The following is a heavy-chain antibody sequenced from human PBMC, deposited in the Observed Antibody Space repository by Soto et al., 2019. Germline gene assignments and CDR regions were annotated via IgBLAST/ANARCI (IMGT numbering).Heavy chain of an antibody. D-gene: IGHD4-17*01. Sequence: QVQLEQSGAEVKKPGSSVKVSCKASGGIFSSYSRSWVRQAPGQGLEWMGEIIPVFDRTYYAQKFQGRVTITADESTSTTYMELSSLRSEDTALYYCARAYGDYVFDYWGQGTLLTVSS. J-gene: IGHJ4*02. CDR1: GGIFSSYS. V-gene: IGHV1-69*12. CDR2: IIPVFDRT. CDR3: ARAYGDYVFDY.